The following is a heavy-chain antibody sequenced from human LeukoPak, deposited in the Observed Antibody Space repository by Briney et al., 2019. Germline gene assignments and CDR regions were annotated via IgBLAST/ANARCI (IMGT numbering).Heavy chain of an antibody. CDR3: AKERAGYTNPYYFDY. J-gene: IGHJ4*02. D-gene: IGHD3-16*02. V-gene: IGHV3-23*01. Sequence: GGSLRLSCAASGFTFSTYGMSWVRQAPGKGLEGVSTISGSGANTYYADSVRGRFTISIDNSKKTLYLHMSSLRAEEPAVYYCAKERAGYTNPYYFDYWGEGTLVTASS. CDR1: GFTFSTYG. CDR2: ISGSGANT.